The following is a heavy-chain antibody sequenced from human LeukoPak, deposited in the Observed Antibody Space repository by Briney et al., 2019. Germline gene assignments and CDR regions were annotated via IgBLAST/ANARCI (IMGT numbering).Heavy chain of an antibody. Sequence: SQTLSLTCSVSGGSITSGRYYWTWIRQYPEKGLEWFGYSYYSGSTHFKPSLKSRATISLDKSKNQFSLNLTSATAADTAVYYCARATYDLLTGYYLDSWGQGTLVTVSS. CDR1: GGSITSGRYY. CDR3: ARATYDLLTGYYLDS. D-gene: IGHD3-9*01. CDR2: SYYSGST. J-gene: IGHJ4*02. V-gene: IGHV4-31*03.